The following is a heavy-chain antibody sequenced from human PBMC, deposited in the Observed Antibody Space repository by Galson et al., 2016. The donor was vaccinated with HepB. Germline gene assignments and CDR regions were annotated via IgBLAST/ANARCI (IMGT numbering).Heavy chain of an antibody. CDR3: ARDAPIHDFWIGYSPFDY. J-gene: IGHJ4*02. CDR2: IFYSGST. D-gene: IGHD3-3*01. CDR1: GASILTSRYY. Sequence: LSLTCTVSGASILTSRYYWGWIRQPPGKGLEWIGSIFYSGSTYYNPSFKSRITISVDTSKNDFSLQLSSVTAADTAISYCARDAPIHDFWIGYSPFDYWGQGTLGTVSS. V-gene: IGHV4-39*07.